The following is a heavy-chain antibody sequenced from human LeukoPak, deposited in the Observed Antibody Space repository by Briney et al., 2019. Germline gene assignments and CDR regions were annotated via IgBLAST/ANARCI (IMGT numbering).Heavy chain of an antibody. V-gene: IGHV3-9*01. CDR1: GFTFENYA. J-gene: IGHJ4*02. CDR3: VKAARSGSRLDY. Sequence: PGGSLRLSCAASGFTFENYAMHWVRQVPRKGLEWVSAISWDSDNTDYADSVKGRFTISRDNANNHLYLQMNSLRAEDTALYYCVKAARSGSRLDYWGQGTLVTVSS. D-gene: IGHD1-26*01. CDR2: ISWDSDNT.